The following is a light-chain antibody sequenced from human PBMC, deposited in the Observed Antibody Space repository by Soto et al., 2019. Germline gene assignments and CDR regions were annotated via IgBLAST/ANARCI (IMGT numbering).Light chain of an antibody. V-gene: IGKV3-15*01. J-gene: IGKJ4*01. CDR1: QSVSSN. Sequence: EIVMTQSPAALSVSPGERATRSCRASQSVSSNLAWYQQKPGQAPRLLIYGASTRATGIPARFSGSGSGTDFTLTISSLEPEDFAVYYCQQRSNWILSFGGGTKV. CDR3: QQRSNWILS. CDR2: GAS.